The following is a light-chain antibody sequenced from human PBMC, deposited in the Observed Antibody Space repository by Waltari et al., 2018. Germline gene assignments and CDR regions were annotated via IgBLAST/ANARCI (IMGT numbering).Light chain of an antibody. CDR3: QQRSDWPT. Sequence: EIVLTQSPVTLSLSPGERATLSCRASQSVRSYLVWYQQKPGQAPRLLIYDASNSATGIPARFSGSGSGTDFTLAISSLEPEDFAVYYCQQRSDWPTFGGGTKVEIK. CDR2: DAS. J-gene: IGKJ4*01. CDR1: QSVRSY. V-gene: IGKV3-11*01.